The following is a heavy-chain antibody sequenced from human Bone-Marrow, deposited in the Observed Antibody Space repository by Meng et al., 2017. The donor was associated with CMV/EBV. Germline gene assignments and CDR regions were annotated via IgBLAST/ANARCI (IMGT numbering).Heavy chain of an antibody. CDR2: ISSSGSTI. CDR1: GFTFSDYY. J-gene: IGHJ5*02. CDR3: ARDRWLLWFGDGESWFDP. D-gene: IGHD3-10*01. Sequence: GESLKISCAASGFTFSDYYMSWIRQAPGKGLEWVSYISSSGSTIYYADSVKGRFTISRDNAKNSLYLQMNSLRAEDTAVYYCARDRWLLWFGDGESWFDPWGQGTLVTVSS. V-gene: IGHV3-11*04.